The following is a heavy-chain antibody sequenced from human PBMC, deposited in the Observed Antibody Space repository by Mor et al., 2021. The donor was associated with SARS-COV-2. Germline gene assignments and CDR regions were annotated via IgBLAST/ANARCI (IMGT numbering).Heavy chain of an antibody. V-gene: IGHV6-1*01. J-gene: IGHJ4*02. Sequence: KSRITINPDTSKNQFSLQLNSLTPEDTAVYYCARDYNGLGYWGQGTLVTVSS. D-gene: IGHD1-20*01. CDR3: ARDYNGLGY.